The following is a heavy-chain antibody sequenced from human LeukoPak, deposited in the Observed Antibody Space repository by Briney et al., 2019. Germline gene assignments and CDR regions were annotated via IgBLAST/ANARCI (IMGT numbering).Heavy chain of an antibody. V-gene: IGHV3-33*06. J-gene: IGHJ4*02. D-gene: IGHD6-13*01. CDR3: AKPSSSWYIYFDY. CDR2: IWYDGSKK. Sequence: PGRSLRLSCAASGFSFSSYGMHWVRQAPGKGLEWVAVIWYDGSKKYYADSVKGRFTISRDNSKNTLYLQMNSLRAEDTAVYYCAKPSSSWYIYFDYWGQGTLVTVSS. CDR1: GFSFSSYG.